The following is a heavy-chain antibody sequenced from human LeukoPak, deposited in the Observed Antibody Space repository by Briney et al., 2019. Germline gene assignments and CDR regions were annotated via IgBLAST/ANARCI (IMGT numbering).Heavy chain of an antibody. V-gene: IGHV4-34*01. Sequence: SETLSLTCAVYGGSFSGYYWSWIRQPPGKGLEWIGEINHSGSTNYNPSLKSRVTISVDTSKNQFSLKLSSVTAADTAVYYCARRKIMVRGAGYAFDIWGQGTMVTVSS. D-gene: IGHD3-10*01. CDR3: ARRKIMVRGAGYAFDI. CDR2: INHSGST. CDR1: GGSFSGYY. J-gene: IGHJ3*02.